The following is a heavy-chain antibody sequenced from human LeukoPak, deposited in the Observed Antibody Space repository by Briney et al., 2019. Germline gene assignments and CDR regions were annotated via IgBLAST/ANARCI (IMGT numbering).Heavy chain of an antibody. J-gene: IGHJ4*02. CDR3: AKQSYARSLGE. V-gene: IGHV3-23*01. CDR2: TNSGGTTT. D-gene: IGHD3-10*02. CDR1: GFPFSDFS. Sequence: GGSLRLSCATSGFPFSDFSMTWVRQAPGKGLEGISTTNSGGTTTYYAESVKGCFTISRDNFKNALYLQMSSMRVEDTAIYYCAKQSYARSLGEGGPGTLVTVSS.